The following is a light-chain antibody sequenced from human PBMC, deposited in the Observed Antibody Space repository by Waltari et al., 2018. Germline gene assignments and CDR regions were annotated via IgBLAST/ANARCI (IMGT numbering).Light chain of an antibody. CDR2: NNF. V-gene: IGLV1-44*01. CDR3: ATWDDRLNGPV. CDR1: NSNIGRNT. Sequence: QSVLTQPPSASETPRQRVTISCSGSNSNIGRNTVNWYQQFPGAAPTLLAYNNFQRPSGVPDRFSASKSGTSASLAILGVRPEDEADYYCATWDDRLNGPVFGGGTKLTVL. J-gene: IGLJ2*01.